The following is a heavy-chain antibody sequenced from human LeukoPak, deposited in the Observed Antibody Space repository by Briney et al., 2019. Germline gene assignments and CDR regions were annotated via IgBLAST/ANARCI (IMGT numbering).Heavy chain of an antibody. V-gene: IGHV3-23*01. D-gene: IGHD2-21*02. J-gene: IGHJ4*02. CDR3: AKSPCGGDCYTSDY. Sequence: GGSLRLSCAASGFTFSSYAMSWVRQAPGKGLEWASAISGSGGSTYYADSVKGRFTISRDNSKNTLYLQMNSLRAEDTAVYHCAKSPCGGDCYTSDYWGQGTLVTVSS. CDR2: ISGSGGST. CDR1: GFTFSSYA.